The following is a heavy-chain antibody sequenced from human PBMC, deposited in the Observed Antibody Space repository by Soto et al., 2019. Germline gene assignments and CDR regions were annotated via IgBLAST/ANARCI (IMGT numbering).Heavy chain of an antibody. CDR2: IIPIFGTA. Sequence: ASVKVSCKASGGTFSSYAISWVRQAPGQGLEWMGGIIPIFGTANYAQKFQGRVTITADESTSTAYMELSSLRSEDTAVYYCQTFTRYCSSTSYYTGWGQGTLVSVSS. CDR3: QTFTRYCSSTSYYTG. J-gene: IGHJ4*02. D-gene: IGHD2-2*02. V-gene: IGHV1-69*13. CDR1: GGTFSSYA.